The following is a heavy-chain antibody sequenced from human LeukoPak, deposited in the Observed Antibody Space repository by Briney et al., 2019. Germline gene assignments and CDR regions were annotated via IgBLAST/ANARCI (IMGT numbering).Heavy chain of an antibody. J-gene: IGHJ5*02. CDR1: GASFNDYY. CDR3: ARERASNNHDNWFDP. V-gene: IGHV4-34*01. CDR2: VNHSGSA. Sequence: SETLSLTXAVYGASFNDYYWSWIRHSPTKGLEWIGEVNHSGSAKYNPSLKSRVTISADKSKNQFFLRLSPVAAADSGVYYCARERASNNHDNWFDPWGQGTLVTVSS.